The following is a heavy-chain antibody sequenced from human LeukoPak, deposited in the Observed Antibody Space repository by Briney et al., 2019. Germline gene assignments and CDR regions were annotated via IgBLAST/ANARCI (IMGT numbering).Heavy chain of an antibody. CDR2: ISSSGSTI. D-gene: IGHD5-24*01. Sequence: GGSLRLSCAASGFTFSSYEMNWVRQAPGKGLEWVSYISSSGSTIYYADSVKGRFTISRDNAKNSLYLQMNSLRAEDTAVYYCARKHGVVATILGYYYYYMDVWGKGTTVTISS. V-gene: IGHV3-48*03. CDR1: GFTFSSYE. J-gene: IGHJ6*03. CDR3: ARKHGVVATILGYYYYYMDV.